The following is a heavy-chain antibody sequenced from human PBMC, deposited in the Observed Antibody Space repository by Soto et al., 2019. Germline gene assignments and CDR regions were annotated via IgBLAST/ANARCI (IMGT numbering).Heavy chain of an antibody. V-gene: IGHV3-23*01. Sequence: GGSLRLSCAGSGFTLITYGMTWVRQAPGKGLEWVSAITGTGGNTYYVDSVKGRFTSSRDNSKNMLYLQMNSVRVEDTAVYYCARIRGYWYGLDVWGQGTTVTVSS. CDR3: ARIRGYWYGLDV. CDR1: GFTLITYG. CDR2: ITGTGGNT. J-gene: IGHJ6*02.